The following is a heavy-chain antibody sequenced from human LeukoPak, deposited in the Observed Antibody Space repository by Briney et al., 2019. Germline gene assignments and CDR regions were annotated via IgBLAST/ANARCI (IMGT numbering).Heavy chain of an antibody. V-gene: IGHV1-69*13. Sequence: SVKVSCKASGGTFSSYAISWVRQAPGQGLEWMGGIIPIFGTANYAQKLQGRVTITADESTSTAYMELSSLRSEDTAVYYCARDSGPAHYYDSSGYRTLDYWGQGTLVTVSS. CDR2: IIPIFGTA. D-gene: IGHD3-22*01. CDR1: GGTFSSYA. CDR3: ARDSGPAHYYDSSGYRTLDY. J-gene: IGHJ4*02.